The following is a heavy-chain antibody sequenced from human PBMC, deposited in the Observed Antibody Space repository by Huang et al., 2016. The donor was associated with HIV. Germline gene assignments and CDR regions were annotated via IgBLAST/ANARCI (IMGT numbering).Heavy chain of an antibody. Sequence: QVQLEQWGARLLKPSETLSLTCAVYGESLSDFFWSWIRQPPGKGLEWIGESNQSVRTNYNPSLKSLVTIAGDTSKKQCSLKLKSVTAADTSMYYCARGRGSSWSLFDTWGQGSLVTVFS. CDR1: GESLSDFF. CDR3: ARGRGSSWSLFDT. CDR2: SNQSVRT. J-gene: IGHJ4*02. D-gene: IGHD6-13*01. V-gene: IGHV4-34*02.